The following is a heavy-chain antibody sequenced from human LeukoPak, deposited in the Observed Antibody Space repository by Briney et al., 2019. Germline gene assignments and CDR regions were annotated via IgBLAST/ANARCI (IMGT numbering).Heavy chain of an antibody. V-gene: IGHV4-39*01. D-gene: IGHD4-17*01. J-gene: IGHJ4*02. CDR3: ARHKDDYDDYVWNY. CDR1: GGSISSSNYY. CDR2: IYYSGST. Sequence: SETLSLTCTVSGGSISSSNYYWGWIRQPPGKGLEWIGGIYYSGSTYYSPSLKSRVTISVDTSNNQFSLKLSSVTAADTAMYYCARHKDDYDDYVWNYWGQGTLVTVSS.